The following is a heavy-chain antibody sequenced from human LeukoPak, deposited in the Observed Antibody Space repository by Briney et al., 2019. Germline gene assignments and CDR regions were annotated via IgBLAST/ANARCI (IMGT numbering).Heavy chain of an antibody. CDR3: ARGTQYSYGRCDY. Sequence: GASVKVSCKASGYTFTGYYMHCVRQAPGQGLEWMGWINPNSGGTNYAQKFQGRVTMTRDTSISTAYMELSRLRSDDTTVYYCARGTQYSYGRCDYWGQGTLVTVSS. V-gene: IGHV1-2*02. J-gene: IGHJ4*02. CDR1: GYTFTGYY. D-gene: IGHD5-18*01. CDR2: INPNSGGT.